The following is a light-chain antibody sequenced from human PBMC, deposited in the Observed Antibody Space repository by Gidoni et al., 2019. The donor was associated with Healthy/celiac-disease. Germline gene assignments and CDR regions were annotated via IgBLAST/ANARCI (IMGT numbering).Light chain of an antibody. CDR3: SSYAGSLWV. CDR2: EVS. Sequence: QSALTQPPSASGSPGQSVTISCTGTSRDVGGYNYVSWYQQHPGKAPKRLIYEVSKRPSGVPDRFSGSKSGNTASLTVSGLQAEEEADYYCSSYAGSLWVFGGGTKLTVL. J-gene: IGLJ2*01. CDR1: SRDVGGYNY. V-gene: IGLV2-8*01.